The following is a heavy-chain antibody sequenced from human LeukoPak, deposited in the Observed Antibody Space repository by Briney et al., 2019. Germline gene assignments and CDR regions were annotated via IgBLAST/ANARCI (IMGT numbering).Heavy chain of an antibody. CDR1: GFTFSSYS. V-gene: IGHV3-21*01. D-gene: IGHD2-2*02. CDR2: ISSSSSYI. CDR3: ARPGYCSSTSCYMASGSFDY. J-gene: IGHJ4*02. Sequence: GGSLRLSWAASGFTFSSYSMNWVRQAPGQGLEWVSSISSSSSYIYYADSVKGRFTISRDNAKNSLSLQMNSLRAEDTAVYYCARPGYCSSTSCYMASGSFDYWGQGTLVTVSS.